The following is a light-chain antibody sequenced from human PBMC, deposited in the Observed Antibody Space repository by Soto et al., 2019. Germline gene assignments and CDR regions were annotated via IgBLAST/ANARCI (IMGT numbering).Light chain of an antibody. V-gene: IGKV3-15*01. Sequence: EIVMTHSPATLSVSPEERATLSCRASQSISSNLTWYQRKPGLAPRLLFYAASKRATTIPARFSGSGSGTDFTLTISSLQSEDFAVYYCQQYNDWPWTLGQGTKVDIK. CDR2: AAS. CDR3: QQYNDWPWT. J-gene: IGKJ1*01. CDR1: QSISSN.